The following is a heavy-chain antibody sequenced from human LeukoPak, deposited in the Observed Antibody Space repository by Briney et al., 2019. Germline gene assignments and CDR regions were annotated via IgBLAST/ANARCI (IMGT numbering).Heavy chain of an antibody. CDR3: ARSRYYYYGMDV. CDR1: GGSFSGYY. Sequence: SETLSLTCAVYGGSFSGYYWSWIRQPPGKGLEWIGEINHSGSTNYNPSLKSRVTISVDTSKNQFSLKLSSVTAADTAVYYCARSRYYYYGMDVWGQGTTVTVSS. CDR2: INHSGST. V-gene: IGHV4-34*01. J-gene: IGHJ6*02.